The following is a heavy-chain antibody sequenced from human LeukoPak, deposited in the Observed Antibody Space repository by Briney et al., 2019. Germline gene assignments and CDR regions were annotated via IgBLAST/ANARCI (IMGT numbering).Heavy chain of an antibody. Sequence: PGGSLRLSCAASGFTFSSYAMHWVRQAPGKGLEWVSSISSSSSYIYYADSVKGRFTISRDNAKNSLYLQMNSLRAEDTAVYYCARGSGYSSGWYYFDYWGQGTLVTVSS. J-gene: IGHJ4*02. CDR2: ISSSSSYI. V-gene: IGHV3-21*01. CDR1: GFTFSSYA. D-gene: IGHD6-19*01. CDR3: ARGSGYSSGWYYFDY.